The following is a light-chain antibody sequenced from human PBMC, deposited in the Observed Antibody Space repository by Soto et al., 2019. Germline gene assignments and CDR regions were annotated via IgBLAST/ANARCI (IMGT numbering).Light chain of an antibody. CDR3: QQYNNWPPLT. Sequence: EVVMTQSPATLSLSPGERATLSCRASQSVSSSLAWYQQKPGQVPRLLIYDASTRATGNPARFSGSGSGTEFTLSISRLQSEDFAVYYCQQYNNWPPLTFGGGTKVEIK. V-gene: IGKV3-15*01. J-gene: IGKJ4*01. CDR1: QSVSSS. CDR2: DAS.